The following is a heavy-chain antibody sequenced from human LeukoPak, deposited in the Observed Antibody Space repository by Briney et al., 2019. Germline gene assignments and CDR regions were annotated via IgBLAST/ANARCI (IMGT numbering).Heavy chain of an antibody. J-gene: IGHJ4*02. Sequence: PGGSLRLSCAASGFTFSSYWMNWARQAPGKGLEWVASINHNGNVNYYVDSVKGRFTISRDNAKNSLYLQMNSLRVEDSALYYCARGDDGRSLDYWGQGTRVTVSS. V-gene: IGHV3-7*01. CDR3: ARGDDGRSLDY. D-gene: IGHD1-1*01. CDR1: GFTFSSYW. CDR2: INHNGNVN.